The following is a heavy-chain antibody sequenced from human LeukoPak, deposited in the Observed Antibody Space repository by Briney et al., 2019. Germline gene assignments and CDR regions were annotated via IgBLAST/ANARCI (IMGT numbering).Heavy chain of an antibody. CDR1: GFTFSNYA. CDR3: AKDVRPGGGGMDV. J-gene: IGHJ6*02. Sequence: GGSLRLSCAATGFTFSNYAIHWGRQAPGKGLEWVAFISDDGSRQHYADSVKGRFTISRDNSKNTLDLQMNSLKAEDTAIYYCAKDVRPGGGGMDVWGQGTTVTVSS. V-gene: IGHV3-30-3*02. CDR2: ISDDGSRQ. D-gene: IGHD3-10*02.